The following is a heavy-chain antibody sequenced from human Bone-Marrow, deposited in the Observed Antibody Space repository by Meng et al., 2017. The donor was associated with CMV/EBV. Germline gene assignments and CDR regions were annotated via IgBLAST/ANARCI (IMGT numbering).Heavy chain of an antibody. CDR2: IDWDDDK. CDR1: GFSLSTSGMC. D-gene: IGHD6-13*01. CDR3: ARTSQLYSSSWYFDY. J-gene: IGHJ4*02. Sequence: SGPTLVKPPQTLTLTCTLPGFSLSTSGMCVSWVRQPPGKALEWLALIDWDDDKYYSTSLKNRLTIPKDTSKNQVVLTMTNMDPVDTATYYCARTSQLYSSSWYFDYWGQGTLVTVSS. V-gene: IGHV2-70*20.